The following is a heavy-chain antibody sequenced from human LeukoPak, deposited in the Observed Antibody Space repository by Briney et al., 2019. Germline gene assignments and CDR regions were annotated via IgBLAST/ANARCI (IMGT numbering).Heavy chain of an antibody. V-gene: IGHV3-74*01. CDR2: LNSDGSST. Sequence: GGSLRLSCAASGFTFSSYWMHWVRQAPGKGLVWASRLNSDGSSTSYADSVKGRFTISRDNAKNTLYLQMNSLRAEDTAVYYCARDYGGQVIPANWFDPWGQGTLVTVSS. D-gene: IGHD2-15*01. J-gene: IGHJ5*02. CDR1: GFTFSSYW. CDR3: ARDYGGQVIPANWFDP.